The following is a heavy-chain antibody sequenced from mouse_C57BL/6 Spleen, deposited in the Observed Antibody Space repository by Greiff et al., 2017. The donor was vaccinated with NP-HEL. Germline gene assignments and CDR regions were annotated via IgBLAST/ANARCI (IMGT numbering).Heavy chain of an antibody. J-gene: IGHJ4*01. Sequence: VQLQQSGAELVKPGASVKLSCKASGYTFTEYTIHWVKQRSGQGLEWIGWIYPGSGSIAYNEKFKDKATLTEDKSSITVYMELSRLTSEYSAVYFCARHEEGDYDEDYAMDYWGQGTSVTVSS. V-gene: IGHV1-62-2*01. CDR3: ARHEEGDYDEDYAMDY. CDR1: GYTFTEYT. CDR2: IYPGSGSI. D-gene: IGHD2-4*01.